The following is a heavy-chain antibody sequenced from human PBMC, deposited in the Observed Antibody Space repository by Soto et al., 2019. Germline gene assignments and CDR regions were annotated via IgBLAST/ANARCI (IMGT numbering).Heavy chain of an antibody. D-gene: IGHD5-18*01. J-gene: IGHJ4*02. CDR2: ISGSGGST. V-gene: IGHV3-23*01. CDR3: AKALTRGYSYGSQTEFDY. CDR1: GFTFSSYA. Sequence: GGSLRLSCAASGFTFSSYAMSWVRQAPGKGLEWVSAISGSGGSTYYADSVKGRFTISRDNSKNTLYLQMNSLRAEDTAVYYCAKALTRGYSYGSQTEFDYWGQGTLVTVSS.